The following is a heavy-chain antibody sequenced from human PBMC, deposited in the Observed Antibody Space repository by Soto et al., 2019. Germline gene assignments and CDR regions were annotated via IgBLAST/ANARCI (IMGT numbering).Heavy chain of an antibody. J-gene: IGHJ5*02. D-gene: IGHD3-22*01. CDR2: IYYSGST. CDR3: ARVRYYDSSDPSLFDP. Sequence: PSETLSLTCTVSGCSISSGDYYWSWIRQPPGKGLEWIGYIYYSGSTYYNPSLKSRVTISVDTSKNQFSLKLSSVTAADTAVYYCARVRYYDSSDPSLFDPWGQGTLVTVSS. V-gene: IGHV4-30-4*01. CDR1: GCSISSGDYY.